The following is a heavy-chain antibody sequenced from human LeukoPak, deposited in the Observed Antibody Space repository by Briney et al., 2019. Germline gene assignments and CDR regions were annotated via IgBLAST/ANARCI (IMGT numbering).Heavy chain of an antibody. Sequence: SVKVSCKASGGTFSSYAISWVRQAPGQGLEWMGGIIPIFGTANYAQKFQGRVTITTDESTSTAYMELSSLRSEDTAVYYCAMGRYDSSGYEGAYFDYWGQGTLVTVSS. D-gene: IGHD3-22*01. CDR1: GGTFSSYA. CDR3: AMGRYDSSGYEGAYFDY. CDR2: IIPIFGTA. J-gene: IGHJ4*02. V-gene: IGHV1-69*05.